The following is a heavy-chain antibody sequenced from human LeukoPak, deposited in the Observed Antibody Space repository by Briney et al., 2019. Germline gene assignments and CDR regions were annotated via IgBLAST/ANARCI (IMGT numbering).Heavy chain of an antibody. J-gene: IGHJ4*02. CDR1: GFTFSTYA. CDR2: ISSDGTIE. CDR3: ARELGATIDY. V-gene: IGHV3-30-3*01. D-gene: IGHD1-26*01. Sequence: PGGSLRLSCAASGFTFSTYAMDWVRQAPGKGLEWVAIISSDGTIENYADSVEGRFTISRDNAKNSLYLQMNSLRAEDTAVYYCARELGATIDYWGQGTLVTVSS.